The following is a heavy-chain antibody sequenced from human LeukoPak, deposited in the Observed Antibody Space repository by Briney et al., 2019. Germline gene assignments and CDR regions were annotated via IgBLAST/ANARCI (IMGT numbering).Heavy chain of an antibody. Sequence: ASVKVSCKASGYTFTSYDINWVRQATGQGLEWMGWMNPNSGNTGYAQKFQGRVTMTRDTSTSTVYMELSSLRSEDTAVYYCARSGVTYYYDSSGYYYDYWGQGTLVTVSS. D-gene: IGHD3-22*01. V-gene: IGHV1-8*01. CDR3: ARSGVTYYYDSSGYYYDY. CDR1: GYTFTSYD. CDR2: MNPNSGNT. J-gene: IGHJ4*02.